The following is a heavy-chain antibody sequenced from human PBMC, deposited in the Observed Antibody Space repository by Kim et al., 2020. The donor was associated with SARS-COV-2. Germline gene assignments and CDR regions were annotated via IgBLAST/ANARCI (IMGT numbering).Heavy chain of an antibody. CDR2: IYYSGST. CDR3: ARVGSRYDYVWGSLASLRYYGMDV. D-gene: IGHD3-16*01. V-gene: IGHV4-59*13. CDR1: GGSISSYY. J-gene: IGHJ6*02. Sequence: SETLSLTCTVSGGSISSYYWSWIRQPPGKGLEWIGYIYYSGSTNYNPSLKSRVTISVDTSKNQFSLKLSSVTAADTAVYYCARVGSRYDYVWGSLASLRYYGMDVWGQGTTVTVSS.